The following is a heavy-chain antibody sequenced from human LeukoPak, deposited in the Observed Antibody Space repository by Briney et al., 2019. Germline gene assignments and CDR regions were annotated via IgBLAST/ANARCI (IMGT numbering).Heavy chain of an antibody. V-gene: IGHV4-39*01. J-gene: IGHJ5*02. Sequence: SETLSLTCTVSGGSISSSSYYWGWIRQPPGKGLEWIGSIYYSGSTYYNPSLKSRVTISVDTSKHQFSLKLSSVTAADTAVYYCARHPAALNIVVVVAAIPPRFDPWGQGTLVTVSS. CDR2: IYYSGST. CDR1: GGSISSSSYY. D-gene: IGHD2-15*01. CDR3: ARHPAALNIVVVVAAIPPRFDP.